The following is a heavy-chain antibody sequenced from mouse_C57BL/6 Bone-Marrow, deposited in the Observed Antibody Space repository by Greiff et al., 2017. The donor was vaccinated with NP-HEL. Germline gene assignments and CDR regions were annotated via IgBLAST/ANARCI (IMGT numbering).Heavy chain of an antibody. CDR2: ISNGGGST. CDR3: ARHENYGSRYYYAMDY. D-gene: IGHD1-1*01. J-gene: IGHJ4*01. CDR1: GFTFSDYY. Sequence: DVHLVESGGGLVQPGGSLKLSCAASGFTFSDYYMYWVRQTPEKRLEWVAYISNGGGSTYYPDTVKGRFTISRDNAKNTLYLQMSRLKSEDTAMYYCARHENYGSRYYYAMDYWGQGTSVTVSS. V-gene: IGHV5-12*01.